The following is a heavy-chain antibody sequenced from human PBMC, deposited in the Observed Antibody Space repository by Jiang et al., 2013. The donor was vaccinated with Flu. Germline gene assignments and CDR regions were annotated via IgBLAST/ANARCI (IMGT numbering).Heavy chain of an antibody. CDR2: IGTHNDRK. D-gene: IGHD2/OR15-2a*01. J-gene: IGHJ6*02. V-gene: IGHV1-18*01. CDR3: AREGSNHVIDYFWNGMDV. Sequence: SGAEVKKPGASVKVSCKTSGYGFTLHGVSWVRQAQGQGLEWVGWIGTHNDRKTYAQKLQGRVTISMDRSAGIVYMELRSLRTDDTAVYYCAREGSNHVIDYFWNGMDVWGQGTTVTVSS. CDR1: GYGFTLHG.